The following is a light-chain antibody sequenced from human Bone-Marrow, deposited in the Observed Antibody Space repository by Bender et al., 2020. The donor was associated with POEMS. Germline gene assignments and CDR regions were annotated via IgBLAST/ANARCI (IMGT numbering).Light chain of an antibody. CDR2: DGS. Sequence: SYVLTQPPSLSLAPGKTARITCGGNNIATYSVHWYQQKPGQAPVLVLYDGSDRPSGIPERISGSNSGNTATLTISRVEAGDEADYYCQVWHSDSDHYVFGTGTKVTVL. CDR1: NIATYS. V-gene: IGLV3-21*03. J-gene: IGLJ1*01. CDR3: QVWHSDSDHYV.